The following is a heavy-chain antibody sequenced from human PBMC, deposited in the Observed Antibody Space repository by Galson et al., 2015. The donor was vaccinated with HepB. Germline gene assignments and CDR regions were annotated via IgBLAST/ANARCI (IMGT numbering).Heavy chain of an antibody. D-gene: IGHD3-9*01. V-gene: IGHV1-46*01. CDR1: GCTFTSYY. Sequence: SVKVSCKASGCTFTSYYMHWVRQAPGQGLEWMGIINPSGGSTSYAQKFQGRVTMTRDTSTSAVYMELSSLRSEDTAVYYCARENDILTGLGYWGQGTLVTVSS. CDR3: ARENDILTGLGY. J-gene: IGHJ4*02. CDR2: INPSGGST.